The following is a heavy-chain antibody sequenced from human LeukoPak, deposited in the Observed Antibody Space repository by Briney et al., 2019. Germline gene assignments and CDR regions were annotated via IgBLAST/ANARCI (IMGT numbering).Heavy chain of an antibody. V-gene: IGHV1-24*01. Sequence: ASVTVSCKVSGYTLTELSMHWVRQAPGKGLEWMGGFDPEDGETIYAQKFQGRVTMTEDTSTDTAYMELSSLRSEDTAVYYCATGVSSGYAPGQFYYYYGMDVWGQGTTVTVSS. CDR2: FDPEDGET. CDR3: ATGVSSGYAPGQFYYYYGMDV. J-gene: IGHJ6*02. D-gene: IGHD5-12*01. CDR1: GYTLTELS.